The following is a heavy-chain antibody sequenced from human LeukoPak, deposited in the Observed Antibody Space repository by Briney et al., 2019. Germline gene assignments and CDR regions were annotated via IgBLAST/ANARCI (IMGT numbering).Heavy chain of an antibody. CDR2: TYYRSKWYN. V-gene: IGHV6-1*01. CDR3: ASSSYARDGHNWFDP. J-gene: IGHJ5*02. CDR1: GDSVSSNTAA. D-gene: IGHD5-24*01. Sequence: SQTLSLTCAISGDSVSSNTAAWNWIRQSPSRGLEWLGRTYYRSKWYNDYAVSVKSRISINPDTSKNQFSLQLNSVTPEDTAVYYCASSSYARDGHNWFDPWGQVTLVTVSS.